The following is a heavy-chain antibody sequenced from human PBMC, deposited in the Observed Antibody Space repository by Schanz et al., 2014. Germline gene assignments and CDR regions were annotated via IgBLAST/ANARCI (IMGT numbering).Heavy chain of an antibody. J-gene: IGHJ6*02. CDR3: ARVRAYDYGAEAHGMDV. CDR2: INPAGTFT. CDR1: GFTFSSYW. D-gene: IGHD4-17*01. V-gene: IGHV3-74*02. Sequence: EVQLVESGGGLVKPGDSLRLSCAASGFTFSSYWMHWVRQAPGKGLVWVSRINPAGTFTNYADSVKGRFTISRDNSKNTLYLQMNSLRAEDTALYYCARVRAYDYGAEAHGMDVWGHGTTVTFSS.